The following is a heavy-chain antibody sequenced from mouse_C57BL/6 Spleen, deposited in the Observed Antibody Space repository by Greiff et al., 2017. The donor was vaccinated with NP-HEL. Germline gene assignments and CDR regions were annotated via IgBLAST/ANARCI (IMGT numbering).Heavy chain of an antibody. CDR2: ISDGGSYT. V-gene: IGHV5-4*01. Sequence: EVMLVESGGGLVKPGGSLKLSCAASGFTFSSYAMSWVRQTPEKRLEWVATISDGGSYTYYPDNVKGRFTISRDNAKNNLYLQMSHLKSEDTAMYYCAREGGYGGNYYAMDYWGQGTSVTVSS. J-gene: IGHJ4*01. CDR1: GFTFSSYA. D-gene: IGHD2-2*01. CDR3: AREGGYGGNYYAMDY.